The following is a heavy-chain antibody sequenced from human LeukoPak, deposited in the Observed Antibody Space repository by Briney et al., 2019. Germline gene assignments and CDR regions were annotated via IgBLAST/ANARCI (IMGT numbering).Heavy chain of an antibody. CDR1: GFTFSDHY. CDR3: TRRSYSSGWYTDY. V-gene: IGHV3-72*01. D-gene: IGHD6-19*01. Sequence: GGYLRLSCAASGFTFSDHYMDWVRQAPGEGLEWVGRTRNKANNYNTEYAASVKGRFTISRDDSKNSLYLQMNSLKTGDTAVYYCTRRSYSSGWYTDYWGQGTLVTVSS. CDR2: TRNKANNYNT. J-gene: IGHJ4*02.